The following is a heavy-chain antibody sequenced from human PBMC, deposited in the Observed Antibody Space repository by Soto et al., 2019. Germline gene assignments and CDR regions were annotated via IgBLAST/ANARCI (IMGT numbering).Heavy chain of an antibody. Sequence: PGGSLSLSCAASGFTFSSYAMSWVRQAPGKGLEWVSAISGSGGSTYYADSVKGRFTISRDNSKNTLYLQMNSLRAEDTAVYYCANSGGLGYSYGYSYFDYWGQGTLVTVSS. CDR3: ANSGGLGYSYGYSYFDY. V-gene: IGHV3-23*01. CDR2: ISGSGGST. D-gene: IGHD5-18*01. J-gene: IGHJ4*02. CDR1: GFTFSSYA.